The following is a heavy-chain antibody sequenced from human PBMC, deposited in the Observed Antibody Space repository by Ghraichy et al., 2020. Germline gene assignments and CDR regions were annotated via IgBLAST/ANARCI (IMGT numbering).Heavy chain of an antibody. V-gene: IGHV4-39*01. CDR2: IYYSGST. D-gene: IGHD4-23*01. Sequence: SETLSLTCTVSSGSVSSSSHYWGWIRQPPGKGLEWIGSIYYSGSTSYNPSLKSRVTISVDTSKSQFSLKLGSVTATDTAVYYCARLTVGSIIDYWGQGTLVTVSS. J-gene: IGHJ4*02. CDR1: SGSVSSSSHY. CDR3: ARLTVGSIIDY.